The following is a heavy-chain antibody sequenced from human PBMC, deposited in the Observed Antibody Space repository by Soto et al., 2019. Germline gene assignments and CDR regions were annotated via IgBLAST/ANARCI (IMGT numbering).Heavy chain of an antibody. V-gene: IGHV3-53*01. J-gene: IGHJ5*01. Sequence: GGSLRLSCVASGFTVSNNYMSWVRQAPGRGLEWVSAISNTGSTYYAGSVKGRSTISRDSSTNTLYLEVNSLRADDTAVYYCAKVNVLVVAAPFEHQYYFDYCGHGPRVTVS. CDR2: ISNTGST. D-gene: IGHD2-15*01. CDR1: GFTVSNNY. CDR3: AKVNVLVVAAPFEHQYYFDY.